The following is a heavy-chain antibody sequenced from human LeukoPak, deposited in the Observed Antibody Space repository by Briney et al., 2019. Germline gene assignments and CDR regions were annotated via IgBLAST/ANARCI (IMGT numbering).Heavy chain of an antibody. CDR2: IYSGGST. CDR1: GFTVSNNY. J-gene: IGHJ4*02. CDR3: ARATIFGVVPGDY. D-gene: IGHD3-3*01. V-gene: IGHV3-53*01. Sequence: GGSLRLSCAASGFTVSNNYMSWVRQAPGKGLEGVSVIYSGGSTYYADSVKGRFTISRDNSKNTLYLQMTSLRAEDTAVYYCARATIFGVVPGDYWGQGTLVTVSS.